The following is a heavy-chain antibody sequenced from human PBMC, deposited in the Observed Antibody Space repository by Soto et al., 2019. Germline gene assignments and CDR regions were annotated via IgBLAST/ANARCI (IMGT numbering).Heavy chain of an antibody. Sequence: NPSETLSLTCAVYGGSFSGYYWSWIRQPPGKGLEWIGEINHSGNTNYNPSLKSRVTISVDTSKHQFSLKLNSVTAADTAVYYCARTRPNYYDNSGYNWFDPWGQGTLVTVSS. V-gene: IGHV4-34*01. J-gene: IGHJ5*02. CDR2: INHSGNT. D-gene: IGHD3-22*01. CDR1: GGSFSGYY. CDR3: ARTRPNYYDNSGYNWFDP.